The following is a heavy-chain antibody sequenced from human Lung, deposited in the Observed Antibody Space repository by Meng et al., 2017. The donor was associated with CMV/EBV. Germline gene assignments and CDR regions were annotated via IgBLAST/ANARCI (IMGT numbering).Heavy chain of an antibody. CDR2: ISYDGINK. CDR3: ARGGGGSDGDSYFFDY. D-gene: IGHD2-21*01. V-gene: IGHV3-30-3*01. J-gene: IGHJ4*02. CDR1: KFTFSTYD. Sequence: GESLKISCAASKFTFSTYDMHWVRQAPGKGLEWVAIISYDGINKYNADSVKGRFTISRDNSKNTLHLQMNSLRAEDTAVYYCARGGGGSDGDSYFFDYWGQGTLVTVSS.